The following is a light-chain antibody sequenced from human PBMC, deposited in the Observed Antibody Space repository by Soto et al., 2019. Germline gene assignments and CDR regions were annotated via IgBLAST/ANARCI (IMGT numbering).Light chain of an antibody. V-gene: IGLV2-14*01. Sequence: QSALTQPASVSGSPGQSITISCTGTISDLGGYNFISWYQHHPGKAPKLVIYDVNNRPSGISYRFSGSKSGNTASLTLSGLQAEDEADYYCASYTRTTTLVFGGGTKVTVL. CDR3: ASYTRTTTLV. CDR1: ISDLGGYNF. CDR2: DVN. J-gene: IGLJ2*01.